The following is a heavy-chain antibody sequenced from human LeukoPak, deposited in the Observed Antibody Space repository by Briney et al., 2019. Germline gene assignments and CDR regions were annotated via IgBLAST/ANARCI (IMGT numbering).Heavy chain of an antibody. V-gene: IGHV3-33*01. Sequence: GRSLRLSCAASGFTFSSYGMHWVRQAPGKGLEWVAVIWYDGSNKYYADSVKGRFTISRDNSKNTLYLQMNSLRAEDTAVYYCARDRLPYYYYGMDVWGQGTTVTVS. D-gene: IGHD4-17*01. J-gene: IGHJ6*02. CDR2: IWYDGSNK. CDR3: ARDRLPYYYYGMDV. CDR1: GFTFSSYG.